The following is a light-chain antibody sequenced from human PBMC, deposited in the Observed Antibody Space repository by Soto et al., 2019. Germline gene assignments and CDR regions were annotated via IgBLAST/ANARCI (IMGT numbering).Light chain of an antibody. V-gene: IGLV3-9*01. CDR2: RDS. CDR1: NIGIKN. J-gene: IGLJ1*01. CDR3: QVWDSSTGV. Sequence: SYELTQPLSVSVALGQTARITCGGNNIGIKNVHWYQQKPGQAPVLVIYRDSNRPSGIPERFSGSNSGNTATLTISRAQAGDEADYYCQVWDSSTGVFGTGTKVTVL.